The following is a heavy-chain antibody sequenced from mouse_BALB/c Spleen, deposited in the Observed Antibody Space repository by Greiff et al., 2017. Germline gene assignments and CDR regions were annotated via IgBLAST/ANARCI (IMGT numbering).Heavy chain of an antibody. D-gene: IGHD1-1*01. J-gene: IGHJ1*01. CDR2: ILPGSGST. V-gene: IGHV1-9*01. CDR3: ARRDYGSSYWYFDV. Sequence: QVQLKESGAELMKPGASVKISCKATGYTFSSYWIEWGKQRPGHGLEWIGEILPGSGSTNYNEKFKGKATFTADTSSNTAYMQLSSLTSEDSAVYYCARRDYGSSYWYFDVWGAGTTVTVSS. CDR1: GYTFSSYW.